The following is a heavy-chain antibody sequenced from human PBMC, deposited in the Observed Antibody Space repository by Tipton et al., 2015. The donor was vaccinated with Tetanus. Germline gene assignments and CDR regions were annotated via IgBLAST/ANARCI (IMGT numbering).Heavy chain of an antibody. D-gene: IGHD3-16*02. J-gene: IGHJ3*02. CDR3: ARERDRSFYEAFDI. Sequence: TLSLTCTVSGGSISSYYWSWIRQPAGKGLEWIGRIYTSGSTNYNPSLKSRVTMSVDTSKNQFSLKLSSVTAADTAVYYCARERDRSFYEAFDIGGQGTMVTVSS. CDR2: IYTSGST. V-gene: IGHV4-4*07. CDR1: GGSISSYY.